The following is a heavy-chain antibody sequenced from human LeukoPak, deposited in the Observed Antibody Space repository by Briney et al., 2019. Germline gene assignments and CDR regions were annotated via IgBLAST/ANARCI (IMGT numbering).Heavy chain of an antibody. CDR1: GFTFSSSA. V-gene: IGHV3-23*01. J-gene: IGHJ4*02. CDR3: AKESGRGYYGSGSYYYFDY. D-gene: IGHD3-10*01. Sequence: GGSLRLSCAASGFTFSSSAMSWVRQAPGKGLEWVSSISGSGSGGSTYYADSVKGRFTISRDNSKNTLYLQMNSLRAEDTAVYYCAKESGRGYYGSGSYYYFDYWGQGALVTVSS. CDR2: ISGSGSGGST.